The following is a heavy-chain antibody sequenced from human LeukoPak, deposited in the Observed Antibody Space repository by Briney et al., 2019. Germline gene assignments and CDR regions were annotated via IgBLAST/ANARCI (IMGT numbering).Heavy chain of an antibody. Sequence: GSSVKVSCKASGGTFSGYAISWVRQAPGQGLEWMGRIIPILGIANYAQKFQGRVTITADKSTSTAYMELSSLGSEDTAVYYCARVEHYYDSSGYYYAYYFDYWGQGTLVTVSS. V-gene: IGHV1-69*04. CDR1: GGTFSGYA. D-gene: IGHD3-22*01. CDR2: IIPILGIA. J-gene: IGHJ4*02. CDR3: ARVEHYYDSSGYYYAYYFDY.